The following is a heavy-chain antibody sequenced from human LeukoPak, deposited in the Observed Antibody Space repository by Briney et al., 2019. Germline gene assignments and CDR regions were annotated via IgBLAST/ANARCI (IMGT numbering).Heavy chain of an antibody. J-gene: IGHJ5*02. CDR2: IYTSGST. Sequence: SETLSLTCTVSGGSISSGSYYWSWIRQPAGKGLGWIGRIYTSGSTNYNPSLKSRVTISVDTSKNQFSLKLSSVTAADTAVYYCAREGHYYDSSSFDPWGQGTLVTVSS. D-gene: IGHD3-22*01. V-gene: IGHV4-61*02. CDR3: AREGHYYDSSSFDP. CDR1: GGSISSGSYY.